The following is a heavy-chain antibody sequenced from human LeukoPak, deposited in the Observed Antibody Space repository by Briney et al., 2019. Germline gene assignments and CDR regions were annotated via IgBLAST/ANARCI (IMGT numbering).Heavy chain of an antibody. CDR3: ARDGAAVAGTGEYYFDY. CDR2: INHSGST. D-gene: IGHD6-19*01. J-gene: IGHJ4*02. CDR1: GGSFSGYY. Sequence: SETLSLTCAVYGGSFSGYYWSWIRQPPGKGLEWIGEINHSGSTNYNPSLKSRVTISVDTSKNQFSLKLSSVTAADTAVYYCARDGAAVAGTGEYYFDYWGQGTLVTVSS. V-gene: IGHV4-34*01.